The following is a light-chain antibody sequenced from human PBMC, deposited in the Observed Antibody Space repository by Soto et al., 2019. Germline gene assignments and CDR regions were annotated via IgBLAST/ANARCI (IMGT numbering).Light chain of an antibody. J-gene: IGLJ3*02. CDR3: SSYTSRSIVV. CDR2: DVS. V-gene: IGLV2-14*01. CDR1: SSDVGGYNY. Sequence: QSALTQPASVSGSPGQSITLSCTGTSSDVGGYNYVSWYQQHPGKAPKLMIYDVSNRPSGVSNRFSGSKSGNTASLTISGLQAEDEADYYCSSYTSRSIVVFGGGTKLTVL.